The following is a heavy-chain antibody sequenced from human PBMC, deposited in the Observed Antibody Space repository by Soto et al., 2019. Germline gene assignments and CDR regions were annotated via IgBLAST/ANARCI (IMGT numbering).Heavy chain of an antibody. Sequence: SEALPLTRAVSGGFFIRDYWRWFRLPPWKGMEWSGEINHSGSTTYNPSLKSRVTISVDTSKNQFSLKLSSVTAADTAVYYCASGRRRTTSGYCSGGSCYYYYGMDVWGQGTTVT. CDR1: GGFFIRDY. J-gene: IGHJ6*02. D-gene: IGHD2-15*01. V-gene: IGHV4-34*01. CDR2: INHSGST. CDR3: ASGRRRTTSGYCSGGSCYYYYGMDV.